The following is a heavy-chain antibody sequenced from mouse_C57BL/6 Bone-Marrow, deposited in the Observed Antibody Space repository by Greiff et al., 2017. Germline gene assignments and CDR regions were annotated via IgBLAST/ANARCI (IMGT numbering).Heavy chain of an antibody. CDR1: GYTFTSYW. CDR2: IDPSDSYT. V-gene: IGHV1-50*01. D-gene: IGHD2-3*01. CDR3: ARQGLLRGAY. Sequence: QVQLQQPGAELVKPGASVKLSCKASGYTFTSYWMQWVKQRPGQGLEWIGEIDPSDSYTNYNQKFKGKATLTVDTSSSAAYMQRSSLTSEDSAVYYCARQGLLRGAYWGQGNLVTVSA. J-gene: IGHJ3*01.